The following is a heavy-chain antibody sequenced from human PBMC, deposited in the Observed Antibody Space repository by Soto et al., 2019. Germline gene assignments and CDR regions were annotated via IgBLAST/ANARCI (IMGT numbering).Heavy chain of an antibody. V-gene: IGHV3-33*01. D-gene: IGHD2-2*01. J-gene: IGHJ6*02. CDR1: GFTFSSYG. CDR3: ARDLEDIVLVPAARDYYYGMDV. CDR2: IWYDGSNK. Sequence: QVQLVESGGGVVQPGRSLRLSCAASGFTFSSYGMHWVRQAPGKGLEWVAVIWYDGSNKYYADSVKGRFTISRDNSKNTLYLQMNSRSAGDTAVYDCARDLEDIVLVPAARDYYYGMDVWGQGTTVTVSS.